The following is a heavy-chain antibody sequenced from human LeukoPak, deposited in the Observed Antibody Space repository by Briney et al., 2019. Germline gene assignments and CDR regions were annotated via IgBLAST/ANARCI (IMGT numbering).Heavy chain of an antibody. V-gene: IGHV3-30*03. Sequence: GGSLRLSCAASGFTFSNFAMHWVRQAPGKGLEWVSFISYDESHKYYVDSVKGRFTISRDNSKGTLYLQMNSLRDEDTALYYCVREGYGSGSYGFDSWGQGIPVTVSS. CDR1: GFTFSNFA. CDR3: VREGYGSGSYGFDS. J-gene: IGHJ5*01. D-gene: IGHD3-10*01. CDR2: ISYDESHK.